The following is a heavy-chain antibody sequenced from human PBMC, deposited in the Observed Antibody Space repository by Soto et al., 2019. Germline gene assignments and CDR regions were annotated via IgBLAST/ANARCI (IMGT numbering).Heavy chain of an antibody. CDR3: AREGRYDILTGYYPYYYYGMDV. J-gene: IGHJ6*02. V-gene: IGHV4-34*01. CDR2: INHRVVT. Sequence: SATLAFTCAFYGVSFGGYYLTWIRQPPGEGLEWIGEINHRVVTNYNPSLKSRVTISVDTSKNQFSLKLSSVTAADTAVYYCAREGRYDILTGYYPYYYYGMDVWGQGTTVTVPS. CDR1: GVSFGGYY. D-gene: IGHD3-9*01.